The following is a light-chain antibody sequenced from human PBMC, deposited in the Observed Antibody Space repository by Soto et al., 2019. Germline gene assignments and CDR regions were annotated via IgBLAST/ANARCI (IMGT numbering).Light chain of an antibody. Sequence: EIVMPQSQATLSVSPGARSTLSGRASQSVSSSYLAWYQQRPGQAPRLLIYGASSRATGIPDRFSGSGSGTDFSLTVSRLEPEDFAVYYCQQYGVSPRTVGQGTKVDIK. CDR3: QQYGVSPRT. CDR2: GAS. CDR1: QSVSSSY. V-gene: IGKV3-20*01. J-gene: IGKJ1*01.